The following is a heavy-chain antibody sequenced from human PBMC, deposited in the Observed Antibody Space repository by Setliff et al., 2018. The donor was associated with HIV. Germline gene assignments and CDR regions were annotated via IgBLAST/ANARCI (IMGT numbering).Heavy chain of an antibody. J-gene: IGHJ4*02. CDR2: INPSGGST. CDR1: GYTFTNYY. V-gene: IGHV1-46*01. Sequence: GASVKVSCKASGYTFTNYYMHWVRQAPGQGLEWMEIINPSGGSTSYQQIFQGRVTMTRDTSTSTVYTELSSLRSEDTAVYYCARGSSALIMREFYDFWSATRDAWDYWGQGTLVTVSS. D-gene: IGHD3-3*01. CDR3: ARGSSALIMREFYDFWSATRDAWDY.